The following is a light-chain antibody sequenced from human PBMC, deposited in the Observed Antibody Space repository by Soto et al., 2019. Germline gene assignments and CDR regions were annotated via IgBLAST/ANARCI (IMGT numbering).Light chain of an antibody. V-gene: IGKV1-5*01. CDR3: QQYNSFPLT. Sequence: DIQMTQSPSTLSASVGDRVTITCRASQRISNYLAWYQQKPGKAPRLLIYDAFSLERGVPSSFRDSGSGTEFTLTISSLQPGDFATYYCQQYNSFPLTFGPGTKVDIK. J-gene: IGKJ3*01. CDR1: QRISNY. CDR2: DAF.